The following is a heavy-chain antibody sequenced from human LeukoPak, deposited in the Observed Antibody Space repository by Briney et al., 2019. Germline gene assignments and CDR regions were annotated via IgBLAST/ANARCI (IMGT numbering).Heavy chain of an antibody. CDR2: IIPIFGTA. Sequence: GASVKVSCKASGGTFSSYAISWVRQAPGQGLEWMGGIIPIFGTANYAQKFQGRVTITTDESTSTAYMELSSLRSEDTAVYFCARDLLPAAIGFDALDLWGQGTMVTVSS. CDR3: ARDLLPAAIGFDALDL. V-gene: IGHV1-69*05. J-gene: IGHJ3*01. CDR1: GGTFSSYA. D-gene: IGHD2-2*01.